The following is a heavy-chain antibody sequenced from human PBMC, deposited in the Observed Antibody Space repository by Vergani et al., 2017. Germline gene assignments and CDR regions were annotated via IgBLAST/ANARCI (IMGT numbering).Heavy chain of an antibody. CDR1: GYIFTNYA. CDR3: ARLRSAVVRGVQGATYYYYGLDV. D-gene: IGHD3-10*01. V-gene: IGHV7-4-1*02. J-gene: IGHJ6*02. CDR2: INTNTGNP. Sequence: QVQLVQSGSELKKPGASVKISCKTSGYIFTNYAINWLRQAPGQGLEWMGKINTNTGNPTYAQGFTGRFVFSLDRPASAANLQISGLKTEDTAVYFCARLRSAVVRGVQGATYYYYGLDVWGQGTTVNVSS.